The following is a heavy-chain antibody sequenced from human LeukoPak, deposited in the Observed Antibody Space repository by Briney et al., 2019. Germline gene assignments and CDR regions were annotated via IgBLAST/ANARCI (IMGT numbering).Heavy chain of an antibody. D-gene: IGHD3-22*01. CDR2: INHSGST. CDR3: ARVTGYMIEDYFDY. V-gene: IGHV4-34*01. J-gene: IGHJ4*02. Sequence: SETLSLTCAVYGGSFSGYYWSWIRQPPGKVLEWIGEINHSGSTNYNPSLKSRVTISVDTSKNQFSLRLSSVTAADTAVYYSARVTGYMIEDYFDYWGQGTLVTVSS. CDR1: GGSFSGYY.